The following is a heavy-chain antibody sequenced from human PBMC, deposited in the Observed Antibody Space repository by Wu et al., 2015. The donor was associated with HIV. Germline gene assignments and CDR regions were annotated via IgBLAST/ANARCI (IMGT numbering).Heavy chain of an antibody. V-gene: IGHV1-69*12. CDR1: GGIFTKYD. CDR2: IVPILGTT. CDR3: ATSPYDSSGYFYGGFFDY. J-gene: IGHJ4*02. Sequence: QVHLVQSGAEVKKPGSSVKVSCKASGGIFTKYDINWVRQAPGQGLEWMGGIVPILGTTNFAQKFQGRVTITADESTSTSYMELSSLRSEDTAVYYCATSPYDSSGYFYGGFFDYWGQGTLVPVSS. D-gene: IGHD3-22*01.